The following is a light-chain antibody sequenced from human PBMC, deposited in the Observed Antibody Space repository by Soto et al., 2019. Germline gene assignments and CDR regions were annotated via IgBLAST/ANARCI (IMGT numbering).Light chain of an antibody. Sequence: EIVLTQSPGPLSLSPGERATLSCRASKSVSSSYLAWYQQKPGQAPRLLIYGASSRATGIPDRFSGSGSGTDFTLTIRRLEPEDFAVYYCQQYGSSPPLTFGGGTRVEIK. CDR3: QQYGSSPPLT. CDR1: KSVSSSY. CDR2: GAS. J-gene: IGKJ4*01. V-gene: IGKV3-20*01.